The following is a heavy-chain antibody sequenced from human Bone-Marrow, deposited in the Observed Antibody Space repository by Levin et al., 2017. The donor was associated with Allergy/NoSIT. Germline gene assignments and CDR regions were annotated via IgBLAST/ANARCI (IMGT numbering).Heavy chain of an antibody. CDR1: GFTFSNYA. CDR3: AREHGDIRYFYYYMDV. V-gene: IGHV3-30*04. Sequence: GESLKISCAASGFTFSNYAMHWVRQAPGKGLEWVAFISFDGESHYSSDSVEGRFTISRDNPKNTLYLQMNGLTAEDTAAYYCAREHGDIRYFYYYMDVWGKGTTVTVSS. CDR2: ISFDGESH. J-gene: IGHJ6*03. D-gene: IGHD4-17*01.